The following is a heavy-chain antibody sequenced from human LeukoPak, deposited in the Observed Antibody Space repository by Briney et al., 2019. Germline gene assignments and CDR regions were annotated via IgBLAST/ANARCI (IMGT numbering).Heavy chain of an antibody. D-gene: IGHD4-17*01. CDR2: IYYSGST. V-gene: IGHV4-30-4*01. Sequence: SETLSLTCTVSGGSISSGDYYWTWIRQPPGKGLEWIGYIYYSGSTYYNPSLKSRVTMSVDTSKNQFSLKLSSVTAADTALYYCASLNGDPSYWSFDLWGRGTLVTVSS. CDR3: ASLNGDPSYWSFDL. J-gene: IGHJ2*01. CDR1: GGSISSGDYY.